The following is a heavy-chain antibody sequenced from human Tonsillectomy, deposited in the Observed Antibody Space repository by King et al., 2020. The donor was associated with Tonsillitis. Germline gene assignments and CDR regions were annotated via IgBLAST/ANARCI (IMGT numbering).Heavy chain of an antibody. CDR3: ARCDNSGYNSLVGY. CDR1: GYSISSGYY. V-gene: IGHV3-20*04. Sequence: VQLQESGPGLVKPSETLSLTCTVSGYSISSGYYWAWIRQPPGKGLEWVSGTSWNGGSTDYADSVKGRFTISRDNAKKSLYLQMNSLRAEDTALYYCARCDNSGYNSLVGYWGQGTLVTVSS. D-gene: IGHD3-22*01. CDR2: TSWNGGST. J-gene: IGHJ4*02.